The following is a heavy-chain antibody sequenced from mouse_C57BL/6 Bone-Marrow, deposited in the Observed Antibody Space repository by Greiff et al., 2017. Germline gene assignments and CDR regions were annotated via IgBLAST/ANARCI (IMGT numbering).Heavy chain of an antibody. V-gene: IGHV1-64*01. CDR3: ARCRLYY. J-gene: IGHJ2*01. CDR2: IHPNSGST. CDR1: GYTFTSYC. Sequence: QVQLQQPGAELVKPGASVKLSCKASGYTFTSYCMHWVKQRPGQGLEWIGMIHPNSGSTNYNEKFKSKATLTADKSSSTAYMHLSSLTAEDAAVYYCARCRLYYWGQGTTLTVSS.